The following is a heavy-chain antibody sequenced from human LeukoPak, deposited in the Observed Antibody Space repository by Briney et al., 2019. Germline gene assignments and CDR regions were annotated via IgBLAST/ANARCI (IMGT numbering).Heavy chain of an antibody. CDR2: IYYSGST. CDR3: AREMATTNTVDY. V-gene: IGHV4-59*01. CDR1: GGSISSYY. J-gene: IGHJ4*02. Sequence: PWESLSLTCTVSGGSISSYYWSWIRQPPGKGLEWIGYIYYSGSTNYNPSLKSRVTISVDTSKNQFSLKLSSVTAADTAVYYCAREMATTNTVDYWGQGTLVTVSS. D-gene: IGHD5-24*01.